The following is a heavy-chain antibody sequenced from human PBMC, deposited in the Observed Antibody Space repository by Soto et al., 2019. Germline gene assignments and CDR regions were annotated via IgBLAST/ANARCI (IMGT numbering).Heavy chain of an antibody. Sequence: PGGSLRLSCAASGFTFSSYSISWFGQSPVKGLEWVANINKNGGEKYYVDSVKGRFTISRDYAKTALYLQMNSLRAEDTAVYYFARPWDTAMVSTWNYWGQGTLVTVSS. CDR2: INKNGGEK. D-gene: IGHD5-18*01. CDR1: GFTFSSYS. J-gene: IGHJ4*02. CDR3: ARPWDTAMVSTWNY. V-gene: IGHV3-7*03.